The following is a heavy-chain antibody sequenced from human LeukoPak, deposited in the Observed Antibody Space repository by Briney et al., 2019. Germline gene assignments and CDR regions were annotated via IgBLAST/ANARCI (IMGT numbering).Heavy chain of an antibody. D-gene: IGHD3-10*01. Sequence: SETLSLTCTVSGGSISNYYWNWIRQPPGKGLEWIGFIHSNGGANYNASLNSRATISRDTSRSQVSLKLTSVTAADTAVYYCASSNLGSLGQFDPWGQGTLVTVSS. CDR2: IHSNGGA. CDR1: GGSISNYY. J-gene: IGHJ5*02. V-gene: IGHV4-59*01. CDR3: ASSNLGSLGQFDP.